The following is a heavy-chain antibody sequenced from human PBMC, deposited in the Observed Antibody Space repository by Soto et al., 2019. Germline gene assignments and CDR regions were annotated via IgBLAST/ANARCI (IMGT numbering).Heavy chain of an antibody. CDR2: IYWDDDK. V-gene: IGHV2-5*02. J-gene: IGHJ5*02. D-gene: IGHD6-19*01. Sequence: QITLKESGPTLVKPTQTLTLTCTFSAFSLTTRQVGVGWIRQPPGKALEWLALIYWDDDKRYSPSLKSRLTITKDTSKNQVVLTMTNMDPVDSGTYYCAHSSGWLYASWGQGTLVTVSS. CDR3: AHSSGWLYAS. CDR1: AFSLTTRQVG.